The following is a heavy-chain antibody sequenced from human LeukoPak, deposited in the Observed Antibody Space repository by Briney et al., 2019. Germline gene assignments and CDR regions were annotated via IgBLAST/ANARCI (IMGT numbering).Heavy chain of an antibody. CDR2: IRYDGSND. D-gene: IGHD1-26*01. CDR3: AKDRVGATRVPFDY. V-gene: IGHV3-30*02. J-gene: IGHJ4*02. Sequence: GGSLRLSCAASGFTFSSYGMHWVRQAPGKGLQWVAFIRYDGSNDYYADSVKGRFTISRDNSKNTLYLQMNSLRAEDTAVYYCAKDRVGATRVPFDYWGQGTLVTVSS. CDR1: GFTFSSYG.